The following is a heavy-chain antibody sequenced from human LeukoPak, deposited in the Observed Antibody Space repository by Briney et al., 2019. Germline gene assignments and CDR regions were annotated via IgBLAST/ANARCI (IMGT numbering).Heavy chain of an antibody. Sequence: SETLSLTCTVSGGSISSYYWIWIRQPPGKGLEGLGYIYYSGSTNYNPSLKSLVNISVDTSKNQFSLNLSSVTAADTAVYYCARDRGYNYYDSSVAVLAFDIWGKGTMVTVSS. CDR1: GGSISSYY. V-gene: IGHV4-59*01. D-gene: IGHD3-22*01. CDR2: IYYSGST. J-gene: IGHJ3*02. CDR3: ARDRGYNYYDSSVAVLAFDI.